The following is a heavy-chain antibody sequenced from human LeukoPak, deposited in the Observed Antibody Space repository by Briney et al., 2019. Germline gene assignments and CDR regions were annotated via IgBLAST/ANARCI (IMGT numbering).Heavy chain of an antibody. V-gene: IGHV1-46*01. CDR3: ARVGGGSYDLDY. Sequence: ASVKVSCKASGYTFTSYYMHWVRQAPGQGLEWMGIINPSGGSTSYAQKFQGRVTMTRDTSTSTVYMELSSVTAADTAMYYCARVGGGSYDLDYWGQGTLVTVSS. CDR1: GYTFTSYY. J-gene: IGHJ4*02. D-gene: IGHD1-26*01. CDR2: INPSGGST.